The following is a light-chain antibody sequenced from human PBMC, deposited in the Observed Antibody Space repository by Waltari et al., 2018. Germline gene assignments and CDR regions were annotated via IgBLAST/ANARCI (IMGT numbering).Light chain of an antibody. CDR2: EVS. J-gene: IGLJ2*01. Sequence: QSALTPPASVSGSPGQSITISCPGTSSDVGGYNYASWYQQHPGKAPKLMIYEVSNRPSGVSNRFSGSKSGNTASLTISGLQAEDEADYYCSSYTSSSTLVVFGGGTKLTVL. CDR1: SSDVGGYNY. V-gene: IGLV2-14*01. CDR3: SSYTSSSTLVV.